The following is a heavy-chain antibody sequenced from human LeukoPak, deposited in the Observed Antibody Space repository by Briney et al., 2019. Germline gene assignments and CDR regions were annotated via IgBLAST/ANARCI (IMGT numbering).Heavy chain of an antibody. V-gene: IGHV3-30*02. Sequence: GGSLRLSCAASTFTFSRYGMNWVRQVPGKGLQWVAFIRYDGSNKNYADSVKGRFTISRDNSKNTLYLQMNSLRADDTALYYCTKADSTRGDYWGQGTLVTVSS. CDR1: TFTFSRYG. CDR2: IRYDGSNK. J-gene: IGHJ4*02. D-gene: IGHD2/OR15-2a*01. CDR3: TKADSTRGDY.